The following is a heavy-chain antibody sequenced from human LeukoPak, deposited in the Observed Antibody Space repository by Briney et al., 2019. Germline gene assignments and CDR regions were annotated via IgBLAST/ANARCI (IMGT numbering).Heavy chain of an antibody. CDR1: GASISSYY. V-gene: IGHV4-59*01. Sequence: PSETLSLTCTVSGASISSYYWSWIRQPPGKGLEWIGYIYYSGSTNYNPSLKSRVTISVDTSKNQFSLKLSSVTAADTAVYYCAILTGEYYFDYWGQGTLVTVSS. CDR2: IYYSGST. J-gene: IGHJ4*02. CDR3: AILTGEYYFDY. D-gene: IGHD7-27*01.